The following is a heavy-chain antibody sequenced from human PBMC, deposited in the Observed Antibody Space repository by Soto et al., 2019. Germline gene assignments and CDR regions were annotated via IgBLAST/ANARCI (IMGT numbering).Heavy chain of an antibody. CDR1: SLTFRDYY. CDR3: ARVGTLYAMDV. D-gene: IGHD7-27*01. CDR2: ISSGGRPA. Sequence: SLRLSCAPCSLTFRDYYMTWIRQAPGKGLEWVSSISSGGRPANDADSVKGRFLISRDNAKNLLYLQMDILRAEDTAVYYCARVGTLYAMDVWGQGTTVAVSS. V-gene: IGHV3-11*06. J-gene: IGHJ6*02.